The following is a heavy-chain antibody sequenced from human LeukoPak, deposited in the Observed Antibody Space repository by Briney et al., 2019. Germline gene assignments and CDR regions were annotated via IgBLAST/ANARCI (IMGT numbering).Heavy chain of an antibody. V-gene: IGHV3-30*02. Sequence: GGSLRLSCAASEFTFSIYGMHWVRQAPGKGLEWVAFIRYDGTNKYYADSVKGRFTISRDNSKNTLYLQMNSLRAEDTAVYYCAKGHSSGWYNFDYWGQGTLVTVSS. CDR1: EFTFSIYG. D-gene: IGHD6-19*01. J-gene: IGHJ4*02. CDR2: IRYDGTNK. CDR3: AKGHSSGWYNFDY.